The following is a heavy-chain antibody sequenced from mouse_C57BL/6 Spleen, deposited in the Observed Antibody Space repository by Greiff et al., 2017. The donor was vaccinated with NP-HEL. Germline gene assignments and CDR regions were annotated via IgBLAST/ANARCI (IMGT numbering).Heavy chain of an antibody. D-gene: IGHD1-1*01. CDR2: INPNYGTT. CDR3: ARSLFITTVVAFDY. J-gene: IGHJ2*01. V-gene: IGHV1-39*01. Sequence: VQLQQSGPELVKPGASVQISCKASGYSFTDYNMNWVKQSNGKSLEWIGVINPNYGTTSYNQKFKGKATLTVDPSSSTAYMQLNSLTSEDSAVYYCARSLFITTVVAFDYWGKGTTLTVSS. CDR1: GYSFTDYN.